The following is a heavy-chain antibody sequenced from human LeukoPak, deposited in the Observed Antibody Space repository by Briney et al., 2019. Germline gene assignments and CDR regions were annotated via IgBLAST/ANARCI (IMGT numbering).Heavy chain of an antibody. D-gene: IGHD6-6*01. V-gene: IGHV3-33*01. CDR1: GFTFSNYG. J-gene: IGHJ3*02. CDR3: ARLYSSSSGKAFDI. Sequence: PGGSLRLSCAASGFTFSNYGMHWVRQAPGKGLEWVAVIWYDGGNKYYADSVKGRFTISRDNSKNTLYLQMNSLRAEDTAVYYCARLYSSSSGKAFDIWGQGTMVTVSS. CDR2: IWYDGGNK.